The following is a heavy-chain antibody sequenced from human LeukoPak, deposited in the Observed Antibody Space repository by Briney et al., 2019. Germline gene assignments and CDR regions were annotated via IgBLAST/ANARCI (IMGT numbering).Heavy chain of an antibody. D-gene: IGHD4-17*01. V-gene: IGHV3-33*01. J-gene: IGHJ6*02. CDR3: AGDYGEYYYGMDV. CDR2: IWYDRSNK. CDR1: GFTFSSYG. Sequence: PGGSLRLSCAASGFTFSSYGMHWVRQAPGKGLEWVAVIWYDRSNKCYADSVKGRFTISRDNSKNTLYQQMNSLRAEDTAVYYCAGDYGEYYYGMDVWGQGTTVTVSS.